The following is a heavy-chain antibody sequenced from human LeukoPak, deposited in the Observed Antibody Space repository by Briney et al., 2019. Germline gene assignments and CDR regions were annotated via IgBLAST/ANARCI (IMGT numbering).Heavy chain of an antibody. Sequence: SQTLSLTRAMSGDSLFTDSVAWNWIRQSPSRGLEWLGRTYYRSKWSFDYAVSVKSRITINADTSKNQFSLQLNSVTPEDTAMYYCARGKYTSFDNWGQGILVTVSS. CDR1: GDSLFTDSVA. CDR2: TYYRSKWSF. D-gene: IGHD2-2*01. J-gene: IGHJ4*02. CDR3: ARGKYTSFDN. V-gene: IGHV6-1*01.